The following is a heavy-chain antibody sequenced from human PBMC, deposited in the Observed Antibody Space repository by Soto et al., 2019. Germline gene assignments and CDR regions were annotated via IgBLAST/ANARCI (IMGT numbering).Heavy chain of an antibody. CDR3: ARRWGYAFDI. CDR2: IYYSGST. V-gene: IGHV4-59*08. Sequence: QVQLQASGPGLVKPSETLSLTCTVSGGAISRYYWSWIPQLPGKGLEWIGYIYYSGSTNYTPSLKSRVTISVDTSKNQFSLKLSSVTAADTAVYYCARRWGYAFDIWGQGTMVTVSS. J-gene: IGHJ3*02. CDR1: GGAISRYY. D-gene: IGHD1-26*01.